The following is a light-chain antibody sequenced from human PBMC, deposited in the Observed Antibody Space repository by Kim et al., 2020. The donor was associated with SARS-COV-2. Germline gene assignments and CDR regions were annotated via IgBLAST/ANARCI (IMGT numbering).Light chain of an antibody. CDR1: KLGDKY. CDR2: QDS. Sequence: GTPGQPASITCSGDKLGDKYACWYQQKPGQSPVLVIYQDSKRPSGIPERFSGSNSGNTATLTISGTQAMDEADYYCQAWDSSTVVFGGGTQLTVL. J-gene: IGLJ2*01. V-gene: IGLV3-1*01. CDR3: QAWDSSTVV.